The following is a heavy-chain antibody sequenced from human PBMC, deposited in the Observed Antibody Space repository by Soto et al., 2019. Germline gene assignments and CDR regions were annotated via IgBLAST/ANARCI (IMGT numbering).Heavy chain of an antibody. CDR1: GFTFDDYA. J-gene: IGHJ3*02. CDR2: ISWNGGWI. Sequence: GGSLRLSCAASGFTFDDYAMHWVRQAPGKGLEWVSGISWNGGWIGYADSLKGRFTISRDNAKNSLYLQMNSLRAEDTALYYCAKSWIPLALHGELNDAFDIWGQGTMVTVSS. V-gene: IGHV3-9*01. CDR3: AKSWIPLALHGELNDAFDI. D-gene: IGHD3-10*01.